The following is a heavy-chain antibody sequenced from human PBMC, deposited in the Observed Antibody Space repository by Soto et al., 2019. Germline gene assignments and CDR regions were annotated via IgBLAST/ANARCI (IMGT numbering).Heavy chain of an antibody. CDR3: ARALGYCSSTSCYYYYYYGMDV. CDR1: GGSISSYY. J-gene: IGHJ6*02. V-gene: IGHV4-59*01. Sequence: SETLSLTCTVSGGSISSYYWSWIRQPPGKGLEWIGYIYYSGSTNYNPSLKSRVTISVDTSKNQFSLKLSSVTAADTAVYYCARALGYCSSTSCYYYYYYGMDVWGQGTTVTVSS. CDR2: IYYSGST. D-gene: IGHD2-2*01.